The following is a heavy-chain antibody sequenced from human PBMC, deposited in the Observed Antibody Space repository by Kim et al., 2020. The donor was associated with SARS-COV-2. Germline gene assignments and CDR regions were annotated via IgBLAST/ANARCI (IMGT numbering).Heavy chain of an antibody. CDR2: FDPEDGET. CDR1: GYTLTELS. CDR3: ATDRIRYCTNGVCYFGYYMDV. V-gene: IGHV1-24*01. Sequence: ASVKVSCKVSGYTLTELSMHWVRQAPGKGLEWMGGFDPEDGETIYAQKFQGRVTMTEDTSTDTAYMELSSLRSVDTAVYYCATDRIRYCTNGVCYFGYYMDVWVKGTTVTVSS. D-gene: IGHD2-8*01. J-gene: IGHJ6*03.